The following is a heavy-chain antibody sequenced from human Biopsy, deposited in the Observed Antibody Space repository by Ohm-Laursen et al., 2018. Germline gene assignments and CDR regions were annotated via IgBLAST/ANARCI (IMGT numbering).Heavy chain of an antibody. V-gene: IGHV4-59*08. CDR3: ARRGSGGRSSDY. CDR2: IFNSGNT. J-gene: IGHJ4*02. Sequence: SDTLSLTCTVSGDSINSSYWSWIRQAPGKGLEWIGFIFNSGNTNYNPSLKSRVTISADTSKNQFSLKLGSVTVADTAVFYCARRGSGGRSSDYWGQGALVTVSS. CDR1: GDSINSSY. D-gene: IGHD2-15*01.